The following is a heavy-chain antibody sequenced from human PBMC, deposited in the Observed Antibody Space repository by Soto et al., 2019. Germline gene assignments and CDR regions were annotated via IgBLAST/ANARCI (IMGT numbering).Heavy chain of an antibody. CDR1: GCTFSSYA. CDR3: ARLVLDWNLGWPFDY. D-gene: IGHD1-7*01. J-gene: IGHJ4*02. CDR2: IIPIFGTA. V-gene: IGHV1-69*13. Sequence: AVKVSFKASGCTFSSYAISWVRQAPGQGLEWMGGIIPIFGTANYAQKFQGRVTITADESTSTAYMELSSLRSEDTAVYYCARLVLDWNLGWPFDYWGQGTLVTVS.